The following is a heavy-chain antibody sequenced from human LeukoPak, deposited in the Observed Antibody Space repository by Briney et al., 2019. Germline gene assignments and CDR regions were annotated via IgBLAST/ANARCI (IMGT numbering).Heavy chain of an antibody. CDR1: GYSFTSYW. V-gene: IGHV5-10-1*01. J-gene: IGHJ5*02. D-gene: IGHD4/OR15-4a*01. CDR3: GLWGRTDDYGRNWFDP. CDR2: IDPSDSYT. Sequence: GESLKISCKGSGYSFTSYWISWVRQMPGKGLEWMGRIDPSDSYTNYSPSFQGHVTISADKSISTAYLQWSSLKASDTAMYNCGLWGRTDDYGRNWFDPWGQGTLVTVSS.